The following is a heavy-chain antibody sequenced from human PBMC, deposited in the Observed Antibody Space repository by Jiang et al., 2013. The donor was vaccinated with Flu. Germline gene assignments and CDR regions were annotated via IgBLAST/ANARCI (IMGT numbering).Heavy chain of an antibody. CDR3: ARHVDYGRRDYYSYYAMDV. CDR1: GDSFTSHW. CDR2: IDPDDSYT. V-gene: IGHV5-10-1*01. J-gene: IGHJ6*02. Sequence: AEVKKPGESLRISCQVSGDSFTSHWTHLGAPGAPGKAWNGWEIDPDDSYTNYSPSFQGHVTISVDKSISTAYLQWRSLKASDTAIYYCARHVDYGRRDYYSYYAMDVWGRGTTVTVSS. D-gene: IGHD4-17*01.